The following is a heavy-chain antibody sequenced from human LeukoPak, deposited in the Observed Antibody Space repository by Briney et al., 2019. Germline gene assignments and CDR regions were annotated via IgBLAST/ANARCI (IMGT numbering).Heavy chain of an antibody. CDR3: ARDKFDIVAVTAIYYYYYMDV. Sequence: PGGSLRLSCAASGFTFSTYWMSWVRQAPGKGLEWVANIKQDGSEKDYEDSVKGRFTISRDNAKNSLYLQMNSLRAEDTAVYYCARDKFDIVAVTAIYYYYYMDVWGKGTTVTVSS. J-gene: IGHJ6*03. CDR2: IKQDGSEK. CDR1: GFTFSTYW. V-gene: IGHV3-7*01. D-gene: IGHD2-21*02.